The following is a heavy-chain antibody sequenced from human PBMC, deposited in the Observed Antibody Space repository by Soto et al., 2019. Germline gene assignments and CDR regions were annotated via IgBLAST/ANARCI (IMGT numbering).Heavy chain of an antibody. CDR3: VESGGAADY. CDR2: IRKDGSEK. D-gene: IGHD2-8*02. Sequence: GGSLRLSCAASGFTFSSYWMGWVRQAPGKGLEWVANIRKDGSEKNYVDSVKGRFTISRGNTKNSLYLQMNSLTAEDTAVYYCVESGGAADYWGQGTLVTVSS. J-gene: IGHJ4*02. V-gene: IGHV3-7*03. CDR1: GFTFSSYW.